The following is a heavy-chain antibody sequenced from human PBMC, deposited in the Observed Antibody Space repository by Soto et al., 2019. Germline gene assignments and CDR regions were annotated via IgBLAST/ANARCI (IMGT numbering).Heavy chain of an antibody. CDR2: IYYSGST. CDR3: ARDSDWRSWYYGMDV. V-gene: IGHV4-31*03. Sequence: SETLSLTCTVSGGSISSGGYYWSWIRQHPGKGLEWVGYIYYSGSTYYNPSLKSRVTISVDTSKNQFSLKLSSVTAADTAVYYCARDSDWRSWYYGMDVWGQGTTVTVSS. CDR1: GGSISSGGYY. J-gene: IGHJ6*02. D-gene: IGHD2-8*02.